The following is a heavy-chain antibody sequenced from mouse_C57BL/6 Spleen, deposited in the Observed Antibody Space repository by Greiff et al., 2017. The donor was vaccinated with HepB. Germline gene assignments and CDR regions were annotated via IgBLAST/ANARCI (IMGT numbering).Heavy chain of an antibody. Sequence: VQLQQPGAELVKPGASVKMSCKASGYTFTSYWITWVKQRPGQGLEWIGEIYPGSGSTNYNEKFKSKATLTVDTSSSTAYMQLSSLTSEDSAVYYCARPYYAHWYFDVWGTGTTVTVSS. CDR1: GYTFTSYW. CDR3: ARPYYAHWYFDV. CDR2: IYPGSGST. D-gene: IGHD1-1*01. J-gene: IGHJ1*03. V-gene: IGHV1-55*01.